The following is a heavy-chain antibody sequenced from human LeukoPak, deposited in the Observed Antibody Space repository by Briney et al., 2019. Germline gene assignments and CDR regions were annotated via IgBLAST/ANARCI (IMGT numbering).Heavy chain of an antibody. J-gene: IGHJ4*02. Sequence: GGSLRLSCAAWGFTFSSYGMQGVSQAPGKGLEGVGFIRYDGSKEYYADSVKGRFTISRDNSKNTLYLQMNSLKTEDTAVYYCAKDSRYYYVDYWGQGTLVTVSS. CDR1: GFTFSSYG. V-gene: IGHV3-30*02. CDR2: IRYDGSKE. D-gene: IGHD1-14*01. CDR3: AKDSRYYYVDY.